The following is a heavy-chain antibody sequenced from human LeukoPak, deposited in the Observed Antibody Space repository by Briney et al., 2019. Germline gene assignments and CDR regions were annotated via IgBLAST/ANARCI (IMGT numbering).Heavy chain of an antibody. CDR3: ARAGGVYRYYDSSGYYYGAFDI. J-gene: IGHJ3*02. D-gene: IGHD3-22*01. Sequence: GASVKVSCKASGYTFTSYYMHWVRQAPGQGLEWMGIINPSGGSTSYAQKFQGRVTMTRDTSTSTVYMELSSLRSEDTAVYYCARAGGVYRYYDSSGYYYGAFDIWGQGTMVTVSS. V-gene: IGHV1-46*01. CDR1: GYTFTSYY. CDR2: INPSGGST.